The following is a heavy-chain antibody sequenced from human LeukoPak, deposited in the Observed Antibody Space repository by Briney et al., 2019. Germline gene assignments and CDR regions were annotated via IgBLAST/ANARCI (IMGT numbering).Heavy chain of an antibody. D-gene: IGHD3-10*01. J-gene: IGHJ6*03. CDR3: ARDLWFGELYSGGYYYMDV. CDR2: IYTSGST. V-gene: IGHV4-4*07. CDR1: GGSITIYY. Sequence: SETLSLTCTVSGGSITIYYWSWIRQPAGKGLEWIGRIYTSGSTNYNPSLKSRVTMSVDTSKNQFSLKLSSVTAADTAVYYCARDLWFGELYSGGYYYMDVWGKGTTVTISS.